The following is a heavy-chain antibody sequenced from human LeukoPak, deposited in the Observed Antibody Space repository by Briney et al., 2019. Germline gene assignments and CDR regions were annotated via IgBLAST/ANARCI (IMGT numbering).Heavy chain of an antibody. D-gene: IGHD1-1*01. Sequence: SETLSLTCTVSGGSISSYYWSWIRQPPGKGLEWIGYIYYSGSTNYNPSLKSRVTISVDTSKNQFSLKLSSVTAADTAVYYCARVNVQPSNWFDPWGQGTLVTVSS. CDR3: ARVNVQPSNWFDP. CDR1: GGSISSYY. CDR2: IYYSGST. V-gene: IGHV4-59*12. J-gene: IGHJ5*02.